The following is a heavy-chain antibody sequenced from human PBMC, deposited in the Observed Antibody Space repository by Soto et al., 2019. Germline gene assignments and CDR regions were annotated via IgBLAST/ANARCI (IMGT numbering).Heavy chain of an antibody. CDR1: GFTFSYYG. V-gene: IGHV3-33*01. CDR3: ARIPLDDHYGMDV. D-gene: IGHD1-1*01. J-gene: IGHJ6*02. Sequence: PGGSLRLSCAASGFTFSYYGMHWVRHAPGKGLEWVAVIWSDGSDEYYADSVKGRFTISRDNSKNTVYLQMNSLRAEDTAVYYCARIPLDDHYGMDVWGQGTTVTVSS. CDR2: IWSDGSDE.